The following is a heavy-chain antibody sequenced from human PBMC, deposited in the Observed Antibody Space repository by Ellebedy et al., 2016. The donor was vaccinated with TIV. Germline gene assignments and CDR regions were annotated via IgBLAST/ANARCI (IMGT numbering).Heavy chain of an antibody. D-gene: IGHD4-17*01. Sequence: GESLKISCAASGFTFSSYGMHWVRQAPGKGLEWVAVISYDGSNKYYADSVKGRFTISRDNSKNTLYLQMNSLRAEDTAVYYCAKDELRPDYGDYDTNPDYWGQGTLVTVSS. CDR1: GFTFSSYG. CDR3: AKDELRPDYGDYDTNPDY. CDR2: ISYDGSNK. V-gene: IGHV3-30*18. J-gene: IGHJ4*02.